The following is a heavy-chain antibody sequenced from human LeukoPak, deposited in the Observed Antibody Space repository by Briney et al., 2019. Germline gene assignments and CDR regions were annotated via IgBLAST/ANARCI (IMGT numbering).Heavy chain of an antibody. V-gene: IGHV4-59*01. CDR1: GGSSITYY. D-gene: IGHD2-2*01. CDR3: ARAGGYQLLLNV. Sequence: SETLSLTCSVSGGSSITYYWSWIRQPPGKGLEWIGYIFYSGSTNYNPSLKSRVTMSLDTSKNQFSLKLSSVTAADTAVYYCARAGGYQLLLNVWGKGTTVTVSS. J-gene: IGHJ6*04. CDR2: IFYSGST.